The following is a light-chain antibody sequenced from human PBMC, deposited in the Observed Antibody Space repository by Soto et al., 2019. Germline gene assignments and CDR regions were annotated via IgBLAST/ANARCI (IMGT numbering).Light chain of an antibody. CDR2: AAS. CDR3: QQYGSSGT. Sequence: EVVTTQSPATLSVSPGERATLSCRASQGLGTNLAWYQQKPGQAPRLLIYAASTRATGVPARFSGSGSGTDFTLTISRLEPEDFAVYYCQQYGSSGTFGQGTKVDIK. V-gene: IGKV3-15*01. J-gene: IGKJ1*01. CDR1: QGLGTN.